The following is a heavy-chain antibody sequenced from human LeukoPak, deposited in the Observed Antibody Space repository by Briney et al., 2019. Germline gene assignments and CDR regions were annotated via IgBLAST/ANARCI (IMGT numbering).Heavy chain of an antibody. J-gene: IGHJ4*02. CDR1: GFTFSSRL. CDR3: HPLSYVSN. V-gene: IGHV3-74*01. D-gene: IGHD3-22*01. CDR2: IKDDGTT. Sequence: GGSLRLSCADSGFTFSSRLMHWVRQAPGKGLVWVALIKDDGTTNYADSVRGRFTASRDDAKNTVYLQMSSLRADDTAVYYCHPLSYVSNWGQGTLVTVSA.